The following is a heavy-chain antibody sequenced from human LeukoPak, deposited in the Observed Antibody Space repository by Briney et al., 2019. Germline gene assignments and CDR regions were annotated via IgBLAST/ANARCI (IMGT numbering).Heavy chain of an antibody. V-gene: IGHV3-30*18. D-gene: IGHD6-13*01. CDR1: GFTFDDYA. Sequence: GRSLRLSCAASGFTFDDYAMHWVRQAPGKGLEWVAVISYDGSNKYYADSVKGRFTISRDNSKNTLYLQMNSLRAEDTAVYYCAKDHTFDSSSWYYWGQGTLVTVSS. J-gene: IGHJ4*02. CDR2: ISYDGSNK. CDR3: AKDHTFDSSSWYY.